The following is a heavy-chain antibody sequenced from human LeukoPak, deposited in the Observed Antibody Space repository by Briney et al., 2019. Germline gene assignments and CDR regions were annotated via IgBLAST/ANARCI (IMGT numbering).Heavy chain of an antibody. Sequence: DSVKGRFTISRDNSKNTLYLQMNSLRAEDTAVYYCGKGSGYPERELDYWGQGTLVTVSS. V-gene: IGHV3-30*02. CDR3: GKGSGYPERELDY. D-gene: IGHD5-12*01. J-gene: IGHJ4*02.